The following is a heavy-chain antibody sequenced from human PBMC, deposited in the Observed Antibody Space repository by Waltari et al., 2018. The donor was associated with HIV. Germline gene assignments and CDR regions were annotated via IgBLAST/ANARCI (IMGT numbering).Heavy chain of an antibody. CDR2: IDEYGGIT. J-gene: IGHJ4*02. CDR1: GFTFSTYW. D-gene: IGHD3-3*01. Sequence: EVLLVESGGGLVQPGGSLRLSCAASGFTFSTYWMHWVRQAQGKGLVWVSRIDEYGGITNCADSVEGRFTISRDNAKNTLYLQMNNLRAEDTATYYCARDLSGYSDYWGQGTLVTVSS. V-gene: IGHV3-74*01. CDR3: ARDLSGYSDY.